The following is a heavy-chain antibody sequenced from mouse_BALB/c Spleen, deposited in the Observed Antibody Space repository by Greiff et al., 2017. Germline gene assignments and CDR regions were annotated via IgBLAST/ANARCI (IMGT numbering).Heavy chain of an antibody. CDR2: IWAGGST. V-gene: IGHV2-9*02. J-gene: IGHJ4*01. CDR1: GFSLTSYG. Sequence: VQLQESGPGLVAPSQSLSITCTVSGFSLTSYGVHWVRQPPGKGLEWLGVIWAGGSTNYNSALMSRLSISKDNSKSQVFLKMNSLQTDDTAMYYCARGPRIYYDYSYAMDYWGQGTSVTVSS. D-gene: IGHD2-4*01. CDR3: ARGPRIYYDYSYAMDY.